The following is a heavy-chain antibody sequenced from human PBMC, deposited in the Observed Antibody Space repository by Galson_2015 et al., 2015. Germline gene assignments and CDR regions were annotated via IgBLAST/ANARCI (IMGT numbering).Heavy chain of an antibody. CDR2: ISGSAGST. Sequence: SLRLSCAASGFTFSSYAMSWVRQAPGKGLEWVSVISGSAGSTYYADSVKGRFTISRDNSKNTLFLQMNSLRAEDTAVYYYAKVSSTYPQSPSDYWGQGTLVTVSS. V-gene: IGHV3-23*01. J-gene: IGHJ4*02. D-gene: IGHD1-1*01. CDR1: GFTFSSYA. CDR3: AKVSSTYPQSPSDY.